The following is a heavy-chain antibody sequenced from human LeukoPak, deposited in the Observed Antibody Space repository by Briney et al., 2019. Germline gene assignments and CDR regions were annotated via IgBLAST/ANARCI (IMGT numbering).Heavy chain of an antibody. Sequence: SETLSLTCAVYGGSFSGYYWSWIRQPPGKGLEWIGEINHSGSTNYNPSLTSRGTISVDTSKNQFSLKLSSVTAADTAVYYCARGRLSAMDYWGQGTLGTVS. D-gene: IGHD5-18*01. V-gene: IGHV4-34*01. J-gene: IGHJ4*02. CDR1: GGSFSGYY. CDR3: ARGRLSAMDY. CDR2: INHSGST.